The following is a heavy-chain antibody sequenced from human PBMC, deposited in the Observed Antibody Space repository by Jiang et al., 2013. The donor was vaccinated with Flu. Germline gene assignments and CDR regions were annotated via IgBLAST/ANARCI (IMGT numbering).Heavy chain of an antibody. Sequence: SGAEVKKPGSSVKVSCKAPGGTFRNYPVSWVRQAPGQGLEWMGGIIPPIGTANYAQRFQGRLTIIADESTSAAYMELSSLRSEDTAVYYCARVKNDYDSSGYYYFDYWGQGTLVTVSS. CDR2: IIPPIGTA. D-gene: IGHD3-22*01. J-gene: IGHJ4*02. CDR3: ARVKNDYDSSGYYYFDY. V-gene: IGHV1-69*01. CDR1: GGTFRNYP.